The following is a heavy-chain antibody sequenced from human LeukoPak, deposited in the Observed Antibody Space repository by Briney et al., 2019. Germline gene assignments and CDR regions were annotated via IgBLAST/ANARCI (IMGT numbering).Heavy chain of an antibody. J-gene: IGHJ6*02. CDR3: ARFLRYCSSTSCYYYYGMDV. Sequence: SETLSLTCAVYGGSFSGYYWSWIRQPPGKGLEWIGEINHSGSTNYNPSLKGRVTISVDTSKNQFSLKLSSVTAADTAVYYCARFLRYCSSTSCYYYYGMDVWGQGTTVTVSS. D-gene: IGHD2-2*01. CDR2: INHSGST. CDR1: GGSFSGYY. V-gene: IGHV4-34*01.